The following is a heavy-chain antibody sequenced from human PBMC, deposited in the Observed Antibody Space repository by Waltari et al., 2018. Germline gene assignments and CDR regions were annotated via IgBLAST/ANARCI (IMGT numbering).Heavy chain of an antibody. V-gene: IGHV4-4*07. Sequence: QVQLQESGPGLVKPSETLSLTCTVSGGSISSYYWSWIRQPAGKGLEWIGRIYTSGSTNYNPSLKSRVTMSVDTSKNQFSLKLSSVTVADTAVYYCARGAGSSSRRNWFDPWGQGTLVTVSS. CDR2: IYTSGST. CDR1: GGSISSYY. CDR3: ARGAGSSSRRNWFDP. J-gene: IGHJ5*02. D-gene: IGHD6-6*01.